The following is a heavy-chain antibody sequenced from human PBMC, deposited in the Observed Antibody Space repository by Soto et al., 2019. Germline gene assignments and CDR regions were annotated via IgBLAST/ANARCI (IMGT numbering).Heavy chain of an antibody. D-gene: IGHD5-12*01. CDR3: ARVLVGNSGYGYYDY. CDR2: INAGDGNT. V-gene: IGHV1-3*01. Sequence: QVPLVQSGAEVKKPGASVKVSCKASGYTFTTYAMHWVRQAPGQRLEWMGWINAGDGNTKYSQKFQGRVSITRDTSASTAYMELSSLISEDTAVYYCARVLVGNSGYGYYDYWGQGTLVTVSS. CDR1: GYTFTTYA. J-gene: IGHJ4*02.